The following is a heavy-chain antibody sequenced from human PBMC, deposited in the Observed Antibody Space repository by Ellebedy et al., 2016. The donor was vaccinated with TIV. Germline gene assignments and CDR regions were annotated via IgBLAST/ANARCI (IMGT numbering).Heavy chain of an antibody. D-gene: IGHD3-9*01. CDR3: AGPPLRNFDLFDVPPPEYFQH. Sequence: SVKVSXXASGGTFSSCAISWVRQAPGQGLEWMGRIIPLLGTPNYAQRFQGRVMITADRSTSTAYMELSSLRSEDTAVYYCAGPPLRNFDLFDVPPPEYFQHWGQGTLVTVS. J-gene: IGHJ1*01. V-gene: IGHV1-69*04. CDR2: IIPLLGTP. CDR1: GGTFSSCA.